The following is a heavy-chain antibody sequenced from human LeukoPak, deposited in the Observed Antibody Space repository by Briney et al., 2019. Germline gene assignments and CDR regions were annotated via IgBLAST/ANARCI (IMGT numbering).Heavy chain of an antibody. CDR3: ARDPSGSYGDY. Sequence: GGSLRLSCAPPGFTFRDYYISGIRQAPGKGREWVSYISSSGSTIYYADSVKGRFTISRDNAKNSLYLQMNSLRDEDAGVYYCARDPSGSYGDYWGQGTLVTVSS. CDR2: ISSSGSTI. D-gene: IGHD1-26*01. J-gene: IGHJ4*02. V-gene: IGHV3-11*04. CDR1: GFTFRDYY.